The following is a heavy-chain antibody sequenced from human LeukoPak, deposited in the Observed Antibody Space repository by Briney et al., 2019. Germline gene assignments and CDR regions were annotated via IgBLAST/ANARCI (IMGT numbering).Heavy chain of an antibody. CDR2: INPNSGGT. Sequence: GASVKVSCKASGYTFTVYYMHWVRQAPGQGLEWMGWINPNSGGTNYAQKFQGRVTMTSDTSISTAYMELSRLRSDDTAVYYCARAYCSSTTCYDWFDYWGQGTLVTVSS. V-gene: IGHV1-2*02. CDR1: GYTFTVYY. CDR3: ARAYCSSTTCYDWFDY. J-gene: IGHJ4*02. D-gene: IGHD2-2*01.